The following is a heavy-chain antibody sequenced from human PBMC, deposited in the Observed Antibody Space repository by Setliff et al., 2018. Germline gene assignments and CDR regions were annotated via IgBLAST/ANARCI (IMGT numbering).Heavy chain of an antibody. V-gene: IGHV1-69*13. CDR3: ASSRDYNFWSGYYSPLDY. J-gene: IGHJ4*02. D-gene: IGHD3-3*01. Sequence: SVKVSCKASAGTFSSYAISWVPQAPGQGLEWMGGIIPIFGTANYAQKFQGRVTITADESTSTAYMELSSLRSEDTAVYYCASSRDYNFWSGYYSPLDYWGQGTLVTVSS. CDR1: AGTFSSYA. CDR2: IIPIFGTA.